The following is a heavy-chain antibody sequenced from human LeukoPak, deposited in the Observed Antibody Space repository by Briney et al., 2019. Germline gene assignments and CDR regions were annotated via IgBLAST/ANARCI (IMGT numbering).Heavy chain of an antibody. CDR1: GFTFSSYS. Sequence: GGSLRLSCTASGFTFSSYSMNWVRQAPGKGLEWVAVIEYDGANKYYAESVKGRFTISRDNSKNTLYLQMNSLRAEDTAIYYCARELEAFDIWGQGTMVTVSS. V-gene: IGHV3-30*03. D-gene: IGHD1-1*01. CDR2: IEYDGANK. CDR3: ARELEAFDI. J-gene: IGHJ3*02.